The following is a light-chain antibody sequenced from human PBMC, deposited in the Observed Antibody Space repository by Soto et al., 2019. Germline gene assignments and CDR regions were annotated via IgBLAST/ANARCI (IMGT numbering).Light chain of an antibody. J-gene: IGKJ1*01. V-gene: IGKV3D-15*01. CDR1: QSVSSN. CDR2: GVY. Sequence: EIVMTQSPTILSVSPGERATLSCRASQSVSSNLAWYQQKPGQAPRLLLYGVYTKAPGIPARFSGSGSGTELTLTIRSLQSEDFAVYYCHQYHSWPPRTFGQGTEVEIK. CDR3: HQYHSWPPRT.